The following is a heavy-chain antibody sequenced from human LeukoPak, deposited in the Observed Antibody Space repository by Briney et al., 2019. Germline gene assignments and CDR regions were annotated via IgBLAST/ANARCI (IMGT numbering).Heavy chain of an antibody. Sequence: ASVIVSCKASGYSFTRYDINWVRPATGQGPEGIGWMNPSSGNTGYAQRFQGRVTMTRDSSTSTAYLELSSLTSDDTVVYYCAAHTYYYSSGSFGHWGQGTLVTVSS. J-gene: IGHJ4*02. CDR3: AAHTYYYSSGSFGH. V-gene: IGHV1-8*01. D-gene: IGHD3-10*01. CDR1: GYSFTRYD. CDR2: MNPSSGNT.